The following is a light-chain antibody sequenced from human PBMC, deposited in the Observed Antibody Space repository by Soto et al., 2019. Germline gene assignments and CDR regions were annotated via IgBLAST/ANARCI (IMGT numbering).Light chain of an antibody. V-gene: IGLV2-11*01. J-gene: IGLJ2*01. CDR1: SNDVGGYEF. CDR2: DVT. CDR3: CSYAGTYTLV. Sequence: QSALTTPRSVSGSPGQSVTISCTGTSNDVGGYEFVSWYQQHPGRAPKLLIYDVTKRPSGVPDRFSGSKSGNTASLTISGLQAADEADYYCCSYAGTYTLVVRGGTKLTVL.